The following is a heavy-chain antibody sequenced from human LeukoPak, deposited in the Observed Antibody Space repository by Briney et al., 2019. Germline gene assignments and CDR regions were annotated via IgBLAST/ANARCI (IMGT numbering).Heavy chain of an antibody. CDR2: ISGSGGRT. D-gene: IGHD6-19*01. Sequence: GGSLRLYCAASGFTFSRYAMSWVRQAPGKGLEWVSAISGSGGRTYYADSVKGQFTISRDNSKNTLYLQMNSLRAEDTAFYYCAKVPLSAGGWYEYWGQGTLVTVSS. CDR3: AKVPLSAGGWYEY. CDR1: GFTFSRYA. J-gene: IGHJ4*02. V-gene: IGHV3-23*01.